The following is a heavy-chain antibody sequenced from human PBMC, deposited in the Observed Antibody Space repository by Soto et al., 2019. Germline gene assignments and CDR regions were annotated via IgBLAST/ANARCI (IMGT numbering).Heavy chain of an antibody. Sequence: QVQLVESGGGVVQPGRSLRLSCAPSGFTFSNYAMHWVRQAPGKGLEWVAVISDDGSNKYYADSVKGRFTISRDNSKNTLYLQMISLRAEGTAVYYCARDKRDLRFLEWSYYFDYWGQGSLVTVSS. CDR3: ARDKRDLRFLEWSYYFDY. CDR1: GFTFSNYA. J-gene: IGHJ4*02. V-gene: IGHV3-30-3*01. CDR2: ISDDGSNK. D-gene: IGHD3-3*01.